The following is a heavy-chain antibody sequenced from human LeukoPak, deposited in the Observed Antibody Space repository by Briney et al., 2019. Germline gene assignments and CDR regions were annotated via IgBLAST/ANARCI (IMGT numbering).Heavy chain of an antibody. CDR3: AKMVMIVVAKEYFQH. J-gene: IGHJ1*01. V-gene: IGHV3-23*01. Sequence: PGGSLRLSCAASGFTFSSYAMSWVRQAPGKGLEWVSAISGSGGSTYYADSVKGRFTISRDNSKNTLYLQMNSLRAEDTAVYYCAKMVMIVVAKEYFQHWGQGTLVTVSS. CDR1: GFTFSSYA. CDR2: ISGSGGST. D-gene: IGHD3-22*01.